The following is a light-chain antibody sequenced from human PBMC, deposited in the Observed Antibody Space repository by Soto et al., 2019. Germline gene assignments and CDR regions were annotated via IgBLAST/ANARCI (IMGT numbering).Light chain of an antibody. CDR1: QTISTL. J-gene: IGKJ1*01. CDR2: KAS. Sequence: DIQMTQSPSTLSASVGDRVTITCRASQTISTLLAWYQQRPGKAPNLLIYKASSLESGVPSRFSGSGSRTEFTLTISSLQPDDFATYFCQQYSTYPWTFGQGTKVEVK. CDR3: QQYSTYPWT. V-gene: IGKV1-5*03.